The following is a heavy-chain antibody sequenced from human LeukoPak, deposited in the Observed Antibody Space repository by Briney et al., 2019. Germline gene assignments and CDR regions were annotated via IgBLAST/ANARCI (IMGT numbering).Heavy chain of an antibody. V-gene: IGHV5-51*01. J-gene: IGHJ3*02. CDR1: GYSFTSYR. D-gene: IGHD2-21*02. CDR2: IYHGDSDT. CDR3: ARQDVVVTALRVADAFDI. Sequence: GESLKISCKGTGYSFTSYRIGWVRQQPGKGLEWMGIIYHGDSDTRYSPSFQGQVTISADKSISTAYLQWSSLKASDTAMYYCARQDVVVTALRVADAFDIWGQGTMVTVSS.